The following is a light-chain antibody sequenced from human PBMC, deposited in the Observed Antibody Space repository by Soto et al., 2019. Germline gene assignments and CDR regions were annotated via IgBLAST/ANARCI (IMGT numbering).Light chain of an antibody. Sequence: DIQMTQSPSTLSASVGDRVTITCRASQSMNTWLAWYQQKPGTAPKLLIYDASSLESGVPSRFSGSGSGTEFTLTISGLQPEDFATYYCQQCHSYWTFGQGTKVEIK. CDR1: QSMNTW. V-gene: IGKV1-5*01. CDR3: QQCHSYWT. J-gene: IGKJ1*01. CDR2: DAS.